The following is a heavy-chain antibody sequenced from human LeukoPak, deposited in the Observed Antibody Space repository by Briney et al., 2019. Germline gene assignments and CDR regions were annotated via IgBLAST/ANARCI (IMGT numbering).Heavy chain of an antibody. D-gene: IGHD2-15*01. CDR2: MIPIFGTA. CDR3: ASANLGYCSGSSCYTPPYYYYTLDV. CDR1: GGTFSSYA. J-gene: IGHJ6*02. V-gene: IGHV1-69*13. Sequence: ASVEASCKASGGTFSSYAISWVRQAPGQRLKWRGGMIPIFGTANYAQNFQGRVTITADESTSPAYMETSSLRSEDTAMCYCASANLGYCSGSSCYTPPYYYYTLDVWGQGTTVTVSS.